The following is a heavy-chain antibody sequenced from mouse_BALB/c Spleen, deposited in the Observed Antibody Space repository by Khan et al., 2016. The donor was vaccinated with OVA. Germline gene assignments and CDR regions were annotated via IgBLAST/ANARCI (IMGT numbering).Heavy chain of an antibody. V-gene: IGHV2-6-2*01. CDR3: ARHRFGYFDV. J-gene: IGHJ1*01. CDR2: IWSDGIT. CDR1: GFSLTSCG. Sequence: QVQLKESGPDLVAPSQSLSITCTVSGFSLTSCGVHWVRQPPGKGLEWLVVIWSDGITTYNSALKSRLSISKDNSKSQVFLKMNSLQTDDTAMYYGARHRFGYFDVWGAGTTVTVSS.